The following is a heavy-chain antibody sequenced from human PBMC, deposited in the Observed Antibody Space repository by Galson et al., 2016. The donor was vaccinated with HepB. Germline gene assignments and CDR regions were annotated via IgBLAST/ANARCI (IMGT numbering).Heavy chain of an antibody. CDR2: IYYTGST. J-gene: IGHJ6*03. V-gene: IGHV4-59*01. D-gene: IGHD3-9*01. CDR3: ARGLTPNYDILTGYPRYYYYYMDV. CDR1: GGSISSSY. Sequence: SETLSLTCTVSGGSISSSYWSWIRQPPGKGLEWIGYIYYTGSTNYNPSLKSRVPIPVDTFNNHFSLKLSSVTAADTAVYYCARGLTPNYDILTGYPRYYYYYMDVWGKGTTVTVSS.